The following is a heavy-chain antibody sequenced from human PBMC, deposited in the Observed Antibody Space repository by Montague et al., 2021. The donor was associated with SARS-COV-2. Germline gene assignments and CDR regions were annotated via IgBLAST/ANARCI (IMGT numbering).Heavy chain of an antibody. CDR2: INYSGST. D-gene: IGHD2-15*01. V-gene: IGHV4-61*01. CDR1: GGSISSSSYY. J-gene: IGHJ6*02. Sequence: SETLSLTCTVSGGSISSSSYYWSWIRQPPGKGLEWIGYINYSGSTNYNPSLKSRVTISVGTSKNQFSLNLSSVTAADTAVYYCARNLVVHYWYGMDVWGQGTTVTVSS. CDR3: ARNLVVHYWYGMDV.